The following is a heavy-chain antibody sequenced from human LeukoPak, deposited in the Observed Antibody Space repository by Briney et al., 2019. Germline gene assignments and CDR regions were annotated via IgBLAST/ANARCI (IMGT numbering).Heavy chain of an antibody. CDR3: AKGAAAGKVDWFDP. V-gene: IGHV3-23*01. CDR2: LTGYGGA. D-gene: IGHD6-13*01. CDR1: GLSFTNYA. Sequence: GGPLRLSCEASGLSFTNYAMMWVRQAPGKGLQLISTLTGYGGAYYADSGEGRFIISRDISKNTMFLQMYSLRAEDTAVYYCAKGAAAGKVDWFDPWGQGTLVTVSS. J-gene: IGHJ5*02.